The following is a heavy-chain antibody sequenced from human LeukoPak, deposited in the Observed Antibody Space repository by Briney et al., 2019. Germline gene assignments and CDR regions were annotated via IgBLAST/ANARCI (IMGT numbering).Heavy chain of an antibody. CDR2: IKQDGSEK. Sequence: GGSLRLSCATSGFTFSSYWMSWVRQAPGRGLEWVANIKQDGSEKYYVDSVKGRFTISRDNAKNSLYLQMNSLRAEGTAVYYCARDSRGAFDYWGQGTLVTVSS. CDR1: GFTFSSYW. CDR3: ARDSRGAFDY. J-gene: IGHJ4*02. V-gene: IGHV3-7*01. D-gene: IGHD3-10*01.